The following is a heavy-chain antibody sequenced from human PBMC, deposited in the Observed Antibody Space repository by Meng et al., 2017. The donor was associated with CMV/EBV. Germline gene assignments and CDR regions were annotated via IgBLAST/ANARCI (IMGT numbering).Heavy chain of an antibody. CDR3: AREEGIAARSDWFDP. J-gene: IGHJ5*02. CDR1: GYTFTSYY. CDR2: INPSGGST. V-gene: IGHV1-46*01. Sequence: VALVKSGAEVKKPGASVKVYCKASGYTFTSYYMDWVRQAPGQGLEWMGIINPSGGSTSYAQKFQGRVTMTRDTSTSTVYMELSSLRSEDTAVYYCAREEGIAARSDWFDPWGQGTLVTVSS. D-gene: IGHD6-6*01.